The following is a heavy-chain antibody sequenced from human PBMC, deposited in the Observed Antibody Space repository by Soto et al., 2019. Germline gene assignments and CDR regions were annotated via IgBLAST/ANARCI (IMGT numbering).Heavy chain of an antibody. CDR1: GYTFTGQY. D-gene: IGHD1-7*01. Sequence: ASVKVSCKTSGYTFTGQYMHWVRQAPGQGLEWMGWINPNSGDTNYAQKFQGRVTMTRDTSIGTAYMELSSLRSNDTAIYYCARESSGITLYGMDVWGQGTTVTVSS. J-gene: IGHJ6*02. V-gene: IGHV1-2*02. CDR2: INPNSGDT. CDR3: ARESSGITLYGMDV.